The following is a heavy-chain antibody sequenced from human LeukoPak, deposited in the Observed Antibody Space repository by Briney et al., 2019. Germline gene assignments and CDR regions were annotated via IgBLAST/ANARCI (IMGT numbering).Heavy chain of an antibody. V-gene: IGHV3-23*01. CDR1: GFDFSYYI. CDR2: ITGGGNST. D-gene: IGHD6-19*01. J-gene: IGHJ4*02. Sequence: GGSLTLSCAAYGFDFSYYIMRWARQPPGEGLEWVSAITGGGNSTYYAQSVKGPFSISRDKSDNTVYLQMNSLSAEDTAVYYCARGHIGWSFDYWGQGTLVTVSS. CDR3: ARGHIGWSFDY.